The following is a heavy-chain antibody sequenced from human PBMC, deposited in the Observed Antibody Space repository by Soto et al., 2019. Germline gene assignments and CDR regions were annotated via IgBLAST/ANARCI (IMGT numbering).Heavy chain of an antibody. V-gene: IGHV4-59*01. CDR2: IYYSGST. J-gene: IGHJ6*02. CDR1: GGSISSYY. Sequence: QVKLQESGPGLVKPSETLSLTCTVPGGSISSYYWSWIRQPPGKGLEWIGYIYYSGSTNYNPSLKSRVTISVDTSKNQFSLKLSSVTAADTAVYYCARETWIQLWGGEYYYYGMDVWGQGTTVTVSS. CDR3: ARETWIQLWGGEYYYYGMDV. D-gene: IGHD5-18*01.